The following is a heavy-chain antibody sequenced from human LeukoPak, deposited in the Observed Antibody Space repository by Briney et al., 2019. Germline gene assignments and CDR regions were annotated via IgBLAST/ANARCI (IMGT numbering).Heavy chain of an antibody. J-gene: IGHJ3*01. V-gene: IGHV3-53*05. D-gene: IGHD2-15*01. CDR1: GFTVSSNY. CDR2: IYSGGST. CDR3: TRDSALLGVAFDL. Sequence: QTGGSLRLSCAASGFTVSSNYMSWVRQAPGKGLEWVSLIYSGGSTYYADSVKGRFTISRDNSKSTLFLQMNSLRAEDTAVYFCTRDSALLGVAFDLWGQGTVVTVSS.